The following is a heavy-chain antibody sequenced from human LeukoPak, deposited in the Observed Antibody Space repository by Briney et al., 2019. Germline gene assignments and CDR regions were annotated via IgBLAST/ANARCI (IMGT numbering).Heavy chain of an antibody. V-gene: IGHV1-18*01. CDR1: GYTFRNFG. D-gene: IGHD2-2*01. CDR3: ARDRRDIVVVPAAIQYYYYYMDV. Sequence: ASVKVSCKASGYTFRNFGITWVRQAPGQGLEWLGWITTDDETTNYAQQFQGRVTMNTDTSTSTAYMELRSLRSDDTAVYYCARDRRDIVVVPAAIQYYYYYMDVWGKGTTVTISS. J-gene: IGHJ6*03. CDR2: ITTDDETT.